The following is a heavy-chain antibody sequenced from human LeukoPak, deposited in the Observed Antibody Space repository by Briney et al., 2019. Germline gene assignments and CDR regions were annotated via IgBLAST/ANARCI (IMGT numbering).Heavy chain of an antibody. CDR2: MNPNSGNT. J-gene: IGHJ3*02. Sequence: GASVKVSCKASGYTFTSYDINWVRQATGQGLEWMGWMNPNSGNTGYAQKFQGRVTITRNTSISTAYMELSGLRSEDTAVYYCARGPKWELELYAFDIWGQGTMVTVSS. CDR3: ARGPKWELELYAFDI. CDR1: GYTFTSYD. D-gene: IGHD1-26*01. V-gene: IGHV1-8*03.